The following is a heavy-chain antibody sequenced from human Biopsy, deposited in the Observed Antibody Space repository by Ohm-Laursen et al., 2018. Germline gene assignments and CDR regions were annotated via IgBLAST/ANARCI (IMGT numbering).Heavy chain of an antibody. Sequence: SLRLSCSASGFTFSSYYMSWVRLAPWKGLEWVANINQDGSVKNYVDSVKGRFTISRDNAENSVYLQMSSLRSEDTAVYYCARSLWPEDYWGQGTLVTVSS. CDR2: INQDGSVK. CDR1: GFTFSSYY. D-gene: IGHD2-21*01. J-gene: IGHJ4*02. V-gene: IGHV3-7*01. CDR3: ARSLWPEDY.